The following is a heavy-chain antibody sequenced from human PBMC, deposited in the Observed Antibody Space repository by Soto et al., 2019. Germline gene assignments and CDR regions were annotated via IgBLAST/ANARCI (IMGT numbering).Heavy chain of an antibody. CDR3: ARDHCSSTSCNAPSEQSGDY. CDR1: GYTFTSYG. Sequence: ASVKVSCKASGYTFTSYGISWVRQAPGQGLEWMGWISAYNGNTNYAQKLQGRVTMTTDTSTSTAYMELRSLRSDDTAVYYCARDHCSSTSCNAPSEQSGDYWGQGTLVTVSS. J-gene: IGHJ4*02. CDR2: ISAYNGNT. V-gene: IGHV1-18*04. D-gene: IGHD2-2*01.